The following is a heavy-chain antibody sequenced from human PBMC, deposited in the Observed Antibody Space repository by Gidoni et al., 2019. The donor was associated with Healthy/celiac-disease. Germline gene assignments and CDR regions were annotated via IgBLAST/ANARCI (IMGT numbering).Heavy chain of an antibody. D-gene: IGHD2-2*02. V-gene: IGHV1-69*01. J-gene: IGHJ4*02. CDR2: IIPIFGTA. CDR1: GGTFSRSA. CDR3: ARSGYCSSTSCYREYYFDY. Sequence: QVQLVQSGAEVKKPGSSVKVSCKASGGTFSRSAIRWVRQAPGQGLEWMGGIIPIFGTANYAQKFQGRVTITADESTSTAYMELSSLRSEDTAVYYCARSGYCSSTSCYREYYFDYWGQGTLVTVSS.